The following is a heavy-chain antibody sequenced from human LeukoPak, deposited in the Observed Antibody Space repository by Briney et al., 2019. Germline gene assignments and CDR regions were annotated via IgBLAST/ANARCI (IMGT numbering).Heavy chain of an antibody. D-gene: IGHD6-19*01. CDR1: GGSISSYC. CDR3: ARLKQWLVLDY. CDR2: IYYSGST. V-gene: IGHV4-59*08. Sequence: SSETLSLTCTVSGGSISSYCWSWIRQPPGKGLEWIGYIYYSGSTNYNPSLKSRVTISVDTSKNQFSLKLSSVTAADTAVYYCARLKQWLVLDYWGQGTLVTVSS. J-gene: IGHJ4*02.